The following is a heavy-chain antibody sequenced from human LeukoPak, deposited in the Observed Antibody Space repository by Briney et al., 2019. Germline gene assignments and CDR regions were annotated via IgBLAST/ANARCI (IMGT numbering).Heavy chain of an antibody. J-gene: IGHJ4*02. V-gene: IGHV3-7*01. Sequence: GESLRLSCVGSGITNYWMTWVRQAPGKGLESVANINKDSSERYYLDPVKGRFTISRDNTKSSLFLQMNSLRVEDTGIYYCATDLNWVAYWGQGARVTVSS. D-gene: IGHD3-16*01. CDR3: ATDLNWVAY. CDR2: INKDSSER. CDR1: GITNYW.